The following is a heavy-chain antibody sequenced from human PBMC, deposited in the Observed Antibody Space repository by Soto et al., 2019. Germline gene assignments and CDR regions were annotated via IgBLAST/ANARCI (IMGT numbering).Heavy chain of an antibody. CDR2: IYYSGST. CDR1: DGSISSYY. Sequence: SETLSLTCTVSDGSISSYYWSWIRQPPGKGLEWIGYIYYSGSTNYNPSLKSRVTISVDTSKNQFSLKLSSVTAADTAVYYCAREVGGSWYFYFDYWGQGTLVTVSS. D-gene: IGHD6-13*01. J-gene: IGHJ4*02. V-gene: IGHV4-59*01. CDR3: AREVGGSWYFYFDY.